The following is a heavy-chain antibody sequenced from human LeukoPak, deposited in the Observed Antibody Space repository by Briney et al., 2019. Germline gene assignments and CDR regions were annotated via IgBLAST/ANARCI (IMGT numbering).Heavy chain of an antibody. CDR3: ARDVTIFGVVTRVGAFDI. CDR1: GFTFSSYA. J-gene: IGHJ3*02. CDR2: ISGSGGST. D-gene: IGHD3-3*01. V-gene: IGHV3-23*01. Sequence: GGSLRLSCAASGFTFSSYAMSWVRQAPGKGLEWVSAISGSGGSTYYADSVKGRFTISRDNSKNTLYLQMNSLRAEDTAVYYCARDVTIFGVVTRVGAFDIWGQGTMVTVSS.